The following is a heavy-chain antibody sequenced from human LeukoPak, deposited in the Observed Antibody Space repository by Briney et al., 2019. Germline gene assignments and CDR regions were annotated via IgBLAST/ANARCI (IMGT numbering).Heavy chain of an antibody. J-gene: IGHJ4*02. Sequence: PSETLSLTCTVSGGSISSSSYYWSWIRQPAGKGLEWIGRIYTSGSTNYNPSLKSRVTMSVDTSRNQFSLKLSSVTAADTAVYYCAREGDGYYFDYWGQGTLVTVSS. D-gene: IGHD5-24*01. CDR1: GGSISSSSYY. CDR3: AREGDGYYFDY. V-gene: IGHV4-61*02. CDR2: IYTSGST.